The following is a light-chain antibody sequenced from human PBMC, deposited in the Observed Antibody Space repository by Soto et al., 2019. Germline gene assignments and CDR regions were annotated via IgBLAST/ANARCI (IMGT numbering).Light chain of an antibody. CDR3: QQYGSSGT. J-gene: IGKJ1*01. CDR1: QSINTK. Sequence: EIVMTQSPATLSVPPGEGATFSCRASQSINTKIAWYQLKPGQAPRLLIYAASNRATGIPDRFSGSGSGTDFTLTISRLEPEDFAVYYCQQYGSSGTFGQGTKVDI. V-gene: IGKV3-20*01. CDR2: AAS.